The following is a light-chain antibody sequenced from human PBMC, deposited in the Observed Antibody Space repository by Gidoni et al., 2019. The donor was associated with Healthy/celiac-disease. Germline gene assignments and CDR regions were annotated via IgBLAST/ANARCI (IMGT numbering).Light chain of an antibody. CDR1: SRDVGSYNL. Sequence: QSALTQPASVSGSPGQSITISCTGTSRDVGSYNLVSWSQQHPGKAPKLMIYEGSKRPSGVSNRFSGSKSGNTASLTISGLQAEDEADYYCCSYAGSSTFSYVFGTGTKVTVL. J-gene: IGLJ1*01. CDR2: EGS. CDR3: CSYAGSSTFSYV. V-gene: IGLV2-23*03.